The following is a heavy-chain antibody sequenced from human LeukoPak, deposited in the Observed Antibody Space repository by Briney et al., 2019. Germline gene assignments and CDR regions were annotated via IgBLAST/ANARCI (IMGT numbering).Heavy chain of an antibody. CDR1: GFAFSNFA. Sequence: QTGGSLRLSCAASGFAFSNFAMSWVRQAPGKGLEWVSVIYSGGSTYYADSVKGRFTISRDNSKNTLYLQMNSLRAEDTAVYYCARVPSLMDVWGKGTTVTVSS. CDR3: ARVPSLMDV. CDR2: IYSGGST. V-gene: IGHV3-66*02. J-gene: IGHJ6*03.